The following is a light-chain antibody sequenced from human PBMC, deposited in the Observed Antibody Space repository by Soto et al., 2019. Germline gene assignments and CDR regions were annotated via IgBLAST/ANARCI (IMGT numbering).Light chain of an antibody. V-gene: IGLV2-23*01. CDR3: CSTASSSTYV. CDR1: SSDVGSYNL. CDR2: EDT. J-gene: IGLJ1*01. Sequence: QSVLTQPASVSGSPGQSIAISCTGTSSDVGSYNLVSWYQQHPGKAPKLMIYEDTNRPSGFSDRFSGSKSGNTASLTISGLHAEDEAYYYCCSTASSSTYVFGTGTKLTVL.